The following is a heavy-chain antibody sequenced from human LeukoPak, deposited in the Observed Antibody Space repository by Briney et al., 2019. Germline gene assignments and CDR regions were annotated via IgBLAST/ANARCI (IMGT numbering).Heavy chain of an antibody. D-gene: IGHD3-16*02. Sequence: PGGSLRLSCAASGFAFSDFYMTWIRQAPGKGLEWVSYISSSSSAIYYADSVRGRFTISRDNAKNSLYLQMNSLGAEDTALYYCARDIGVWGTYRRGAFDYWGQGILVTVSS. CDR2: ISSSSSAI. V-gene: IGHV3-11*01. CDR1: GFAFSDFY. J-gene: IGHJ4*02. CDR3: ARDIGVWGTYRRGAFDY.